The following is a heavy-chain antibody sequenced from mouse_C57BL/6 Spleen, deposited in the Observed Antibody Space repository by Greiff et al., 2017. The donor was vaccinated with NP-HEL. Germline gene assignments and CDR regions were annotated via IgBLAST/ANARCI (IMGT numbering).Heavy chain of an antibody. D-gene: IGHD1-1*01. J-gene: IGHJ4*01. V-gene: IGHV1-76*01. CDR3: ARSLYYGSSYGYAKDY. CDR1: GYTFTDYY. Sequence: LVESGAELVRPGASVKLSCKASGYTFTDYYINWVKQRPGQGLEWIARIYPGSGNTYYNEKFKGKATLTAEKTSSTAYMQLSSLTSEDSAVYFCARSLYYGSSYGYAKDYWGQGTSVTVST. CDR2: IYPGSGNT.